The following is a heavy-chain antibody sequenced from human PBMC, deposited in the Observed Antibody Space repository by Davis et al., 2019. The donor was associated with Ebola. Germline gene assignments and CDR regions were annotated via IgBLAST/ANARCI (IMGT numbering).Heavy chain of an antibody. CDR1: GISLKSCA. D-gene: IGHD2-8*02. J-gene: IGHJ6*02. Sequence: GESLKISCVVSGISLKSCAMSWVRQAPGKGLEWVSVIGSDGGTHYAGSVRGRFTISRDDSKNTLFLQMNSLRGEDTAVYYCAKDLFWWSASDVWGQGTTVVVS. CDR2: IGSDGGT. V-gene: IGHV3-23*01. CDR3: AKDLFWWSASDV.